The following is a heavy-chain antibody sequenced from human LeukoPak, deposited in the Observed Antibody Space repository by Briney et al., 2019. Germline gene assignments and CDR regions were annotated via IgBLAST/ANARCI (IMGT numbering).Heavy chain of an antibody. CDR3: ARGGDYGDLRYFDY. CDR2: IYYRGST. Sequence: SETLSLTCTVSGGSINNYYWSWIRQPPGKGLEWIGYIYYRGSTNYNPSLKSRVTFSVDTSKTKFSLKLNSVTAADTAVYYCARGGDYGDLRYFDYWGQGTLVTVSS. CDR1: GGSINNYY. D-gene: IGHD4-17*01. V-gene: IGHV4-59*01. J-gene: IGHJ4*02.